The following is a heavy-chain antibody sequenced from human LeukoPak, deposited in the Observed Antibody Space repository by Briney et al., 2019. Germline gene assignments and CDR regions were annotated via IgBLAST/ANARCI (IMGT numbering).Heavy chain of an antibody. CDR3: ANLSSSTSCNSAKWFDP. J-gene: IGHJ5*02. D-gene: IGHD2-2*01. Sequence: GGSLRLSCAASGFTFGSYGMHWVRQAPGKGLEWVAFIRYDGSNKYYADSVKGRFTISRDNSKNTLYLQMNSLRAEDTAVYYCANLSSSTSCNSAKWFDPWGQGTLVTVSS. V-gene: IGHV3-30*02. CDR1: GFTFGSYG. CDR2: IRYDGSNK.